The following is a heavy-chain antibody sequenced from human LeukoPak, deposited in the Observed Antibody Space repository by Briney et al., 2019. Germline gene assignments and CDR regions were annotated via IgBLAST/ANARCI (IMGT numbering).Heavy chain of an antibody. V-gene: IGHV3-23*01. J-gene: IGHJ3*02. CDR3: AMEGFDI. CDR2: ISASGHIS. CDR1: GITFSSYA. Sequence: PGGSLGLSCAASGITFSSYAISWVRQAPGKGLEWVSIISASGHISNYAESVKGRFTISRDNSRNTLYLQMNSLRVEDTAIYYCAMEGFDIWGQGTMVTVSS. D-gene: IGHD3-3*01.